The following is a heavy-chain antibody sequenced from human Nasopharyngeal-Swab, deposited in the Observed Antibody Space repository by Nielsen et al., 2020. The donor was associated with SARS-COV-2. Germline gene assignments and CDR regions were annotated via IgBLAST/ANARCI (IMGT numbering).Heavy chain of an antibody. Sequence: SVKVSCKASGYTFTSYGINWVRQAPGQGLEWMGGIIPIFGTANYAQKFQGRVTITADESTSTAYMELSSLRSEDTAVYYCARDLYYYDSSGYRHDAFDIWGQGTMVTVSS. CDR3: ARDLYYYDSSGYRHDAFDI. CDR2: IIPIFGTA. J-gene: IGHJ3*02. D-gene: IGHD3-22*01. CDR1: GYTFTSYG. V-gene: IGHV1-69*13.